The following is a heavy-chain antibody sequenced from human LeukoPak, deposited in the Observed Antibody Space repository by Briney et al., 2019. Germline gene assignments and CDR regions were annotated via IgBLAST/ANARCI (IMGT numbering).Heavy chain of an antibody. Sequence: PGGSLRLSCAASGITFSSFGMHWVRQAPGKGLEWVAVISDNGRTKYYADSVKGRFTISRDNAKNSLYLQMNSLRAEDTALYYCAKDNGYSGYDADFDYWGQGTLVTVSS. J-gene: IGHJ4*02. CDR1: GITFSSFG. D-gene: IGHD5-12*01. CDR2: ISDNGRTK. V-gene: IGHV3-30*18. CDR3: AKDNGYSGYDADFDY.